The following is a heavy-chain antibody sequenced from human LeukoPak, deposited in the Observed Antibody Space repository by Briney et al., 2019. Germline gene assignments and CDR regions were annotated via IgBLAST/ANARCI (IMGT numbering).Heavy chain of an antibody. V-gene: IGHV3-53*01. CDR3: ARAPPVGATTGDY. D-gene: IGHD1-26*01. CDR1: GFFVSNNY. J-gene: IGHJ4*02. CDR2: IYSGGDT. Sequence: PGGSLRLSCAASGFFVSNNYMSWVRQAPGKGLEWVSVIYSGGDTYYADSVKGRFTISRDNSKNTLYLQMNRLRAEDTAIYYCARAPPVGATTGDYWGQGTLVTVSS.